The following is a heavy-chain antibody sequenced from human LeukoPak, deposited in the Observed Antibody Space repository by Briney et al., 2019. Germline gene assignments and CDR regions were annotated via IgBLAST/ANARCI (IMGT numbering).Heavy chain of an antibody. CDR1: GFTFSSYE. Sequence: GGSLRLSCAASGFTFSSYEMNWVRQAPGKGLEWVSYISSSGSTIYYADSVKGRFTISRDNSKNTLYLQMNSLRAEDTAVYYCAKDSYYYDSSGYYPHYYYYYMDVWGKGTTVTVSS. CDR3: AKDSYYYDSSGYYPHYYYYYMDV. J-gene: IGHJ6*03. V-gene: IGHV3-48*03. D-gene: IGHD3-22*01. CDR2: ISSSGSTI.